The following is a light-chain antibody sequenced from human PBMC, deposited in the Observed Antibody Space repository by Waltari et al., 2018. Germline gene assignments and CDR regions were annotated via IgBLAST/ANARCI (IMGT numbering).Light chain of an antibody. CDR3: QQRSNWIT. CDR2: GAS. Sequence: EIVLTQSPATLSLSPGERATISCRASQSVSSYLACYQQKPGQAPRLLIYGASYRSTGIPAGFSGSGSGTDFTLTISSLEPEDFAVYYCQQRSNWITFGQGTRLEIK. J-gene: IGKJ5*01. CDR1: QSVSSY. V-gene: IGKV3-11*01.